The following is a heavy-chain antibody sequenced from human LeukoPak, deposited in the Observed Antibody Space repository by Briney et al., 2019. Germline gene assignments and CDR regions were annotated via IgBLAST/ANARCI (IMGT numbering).Heavy chain of an antibody. Sequence: PGESLRLSCAASGFTFSSYWMSWVRQAPGKGLEWVANIKQDGSEKYYVDFVKGRFTISRDNAKSSLYLQMNSLRAEDTAVYYCARVGLKYSGSYPLDYWGQGTLVTVSS. D-gene: IGHD1-26*01. CDR1: GFTFSSYW. CDR3: ARVGLKYSGSYPLDY. CDR2: IKQDGSEK. V-gene: IGHV3-7*01. J-gene: IGHJ4*02.